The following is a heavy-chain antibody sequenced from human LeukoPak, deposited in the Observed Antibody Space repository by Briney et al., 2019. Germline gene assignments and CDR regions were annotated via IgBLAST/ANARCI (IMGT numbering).Heavy chain of an antibody. V-gene: IGHV1-18*01. CDR3: ARVRYCTSTSCYGPEDDAFDI. D-gene: IGHD2-2*01. Sequence: ASVKVSCKASGYSFTRYGISWVRQAPGQGLEWMAWISAYNGNTNYAQKFQGGVTMTTDTSSSTAYMELRSLRYEDTALYYCARVRYCTSTSCYGPEDDAFDIWGQGTMVTVSS. J-gene: IGHJ3*02. CDR1: GYSFTRYG. CDR2: ISAYNGNT.